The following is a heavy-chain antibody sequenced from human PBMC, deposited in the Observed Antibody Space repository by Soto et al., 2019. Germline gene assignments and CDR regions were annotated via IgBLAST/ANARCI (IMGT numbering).Heavy chain of an antibody. CDR3: ARHNSGWYNDI. D-gene: IGHD6-19*01. Sequence: QVQLQESGPGLVKPAETLSLTCTVSGGSISTYYWSWIRQPPGKGLEWIGYIYYSGSTNYNHSLKTRVTKSVNTSKNQYSLKLSAVTAAYKSVYYCARHNSGWYNDIWGQGTTVTVSS. CDR1: GGSISTYY. V-gene: IGHV4-59*08. CDR2: IYYSGST. J-gene: IGHJ3*02.